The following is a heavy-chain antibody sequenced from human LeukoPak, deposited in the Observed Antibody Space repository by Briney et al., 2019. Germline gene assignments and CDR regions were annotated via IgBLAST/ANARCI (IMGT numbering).Heavy chain of an antibody. V-gene: IGHV1-2*02. CDR3: ANSFGVARDYYMDV. Sequence: ASVKVSCKASGYTFTGYYMHWVRQAPGQGLEWMGWINPNSGGTNYAQKFQGRVTMTRDTSISTTYMELSKLRSADTSVYYCANSFGVARDYYMDVWGKGTTVTVSS. CDR2: INPNSGGT. CDR1: GYTFTGYY. D-gene: IGHD3-3*01. J-gene: IGHJ6*03.